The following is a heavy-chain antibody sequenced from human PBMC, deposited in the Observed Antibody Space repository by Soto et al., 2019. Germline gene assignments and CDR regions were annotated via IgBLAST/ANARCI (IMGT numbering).Heavy chain of an antibody. J-gene: IGHJ4*02. D-gene: IGHD2-15*01. CDR3: ARGSVVAATLFDY. Sequence: QVQLQESGPGLVKPSQTLSLTCTVSGGSISSGGYYWSWIRQHPGKGLEWIGYIFYSGSTYYNPSLKSRVTISVDTSKNPCSLKLSSVTAADTAVYYCARGSVVAATLFDYWRQGTLVTVSS. CDR2: IFYSGST. V-gene: IGHV4-31*03. CDR1: GGSISSGGYY.